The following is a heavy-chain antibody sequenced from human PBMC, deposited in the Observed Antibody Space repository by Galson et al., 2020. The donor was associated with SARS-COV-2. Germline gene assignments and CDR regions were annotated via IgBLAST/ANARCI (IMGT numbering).Heavy chain of an antibody. J-gene: IGHJ6*02. CDR1: GFPFSTYS. CDR3: ARDEGIRGYNYGRLYYGMDV. D-gene: IGHD5-18*01. Sequence: NSGGSLRLSCAASGFPFSTYSINWVRLAPGKGLEWVSSIRTSSSYTYYVDSVKGRFSISRDNPRNSLYLQMNSLRAEDTAVYYCARDEGIRGYNYGRLYYGMDVWGQGTTVTVSS. V-gene: IGHV3-21*01. CDR2: IRTSSSYT.